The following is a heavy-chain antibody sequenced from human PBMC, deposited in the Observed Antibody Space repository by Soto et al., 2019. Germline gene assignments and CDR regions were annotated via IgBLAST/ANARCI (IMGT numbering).Heavy chain of an antibody. D-gene: IGHD2-15*01. CDR1: GFTFSSYA. CDR3: AKRGTYYFDY. V-gene: IGHV3-23*01. CDR2: ITNSGGGT. J-gene: IGHJ4*02. Sequence: GGSLRLSCADSGFTFSSYAMSWVRQAPGKGLEWVSSITNSGGGTFYADSVKGRFTISRDNSKNTLYLQMNSLRAEDTAVYYCAKRGTYYFDYWGQGALVTVSS.